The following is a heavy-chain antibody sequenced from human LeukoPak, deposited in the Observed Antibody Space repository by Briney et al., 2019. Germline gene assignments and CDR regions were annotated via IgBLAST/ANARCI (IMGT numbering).Heavy chain of an antibody. V-gene: IGHV3-7*01. CDR2: IKKDGSEK. D-gene: IGHD3-10*01. Sequence: GESLRLSCAASGFTFSSYWMTWVRQAPGKGLEWVTNIKKDGSEKYYVDSVKGRFTISRDNSKNTVHLQMNSLRPEDTAVYHCTKDQSILWFAFDYWGQGALVTVSS. CDR3: TKDQSILWFAFDY. CDR1: GFTFSSYW. J-gene: IGHJ4*02.